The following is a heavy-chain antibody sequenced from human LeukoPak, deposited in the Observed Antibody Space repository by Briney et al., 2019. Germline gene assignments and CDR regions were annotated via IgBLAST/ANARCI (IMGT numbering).Heavy chain of an antibody. CDR1: GFTFSNAW. V-gene: IGHV3-15*01. J-gene: IGHJ4*02. CDR2: IKSKTDGGTT. D-gene: IGHD3-10*01. Sequence: GGSLRLSCAASGFTFSNAWLNWVRQAPGKGLEWVGHIKSKTDGGTTDYAAPVKGRFTISRDDSKNTLFLQMNSLKTEDTAVYYCTLPWVSGSYYDYWGQGTLVTVSS. CDR3: TLPWVSGSYYDY.